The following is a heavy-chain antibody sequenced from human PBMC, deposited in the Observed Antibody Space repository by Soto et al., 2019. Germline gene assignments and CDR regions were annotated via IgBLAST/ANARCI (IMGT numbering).Heavy chain of an antibody. CDR1: GFTFSTCA. CDR3: AKPICSRTSCYYCYYGMDV. Sequence: EVQLLESGGGLVQPGGSLSLSCAASGFTFSTCAMSWVRQAPGRGLEWVSALSASGGTTYYADSVRGRFASSRDNSKSTLYLQMNSLRAEDTAVYSCAKPICSRTSCYYCYYGMDVWGQGTKVTVSS. J-gene: IGHJ6*02. CDR2: LSASGGTT. V-gene: IGHV3-23*01. D-gene: IGHD2-2*01.